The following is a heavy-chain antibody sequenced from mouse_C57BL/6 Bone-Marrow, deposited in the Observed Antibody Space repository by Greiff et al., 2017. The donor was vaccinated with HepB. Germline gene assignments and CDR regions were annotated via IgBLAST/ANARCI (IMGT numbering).Heavy chain of an antibody. D-gene: IGHD2-3*01. CDR3: ARMDIYDGYPYYAMDY. CDR1: GYTFTSYW. J-gene: IGHJ4*01. CDR2: IDPNSGGT. V-gene: IGHV1-72*01. Sequence: QVQLQQPGTELVKPGASVKLSCKASGYTFTSYWMHWVKQRPGQGLEWIGRIDPNSGGTKYNEKFKSKATLTVDKPSSTAYMQLSSLTSEDSAVYYCARMDIYDGYPYYAMDYWGQGTSVTVSS.